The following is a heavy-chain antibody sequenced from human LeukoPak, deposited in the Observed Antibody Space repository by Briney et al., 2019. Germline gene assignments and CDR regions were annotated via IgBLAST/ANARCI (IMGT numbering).Heavy chain of an antibody. J-gene: IGHJ6*03. D-gene: IGHD3-10*01. V-gene: IGHV3-53*05. CDR2: IYSGGST. CDR1: GFTVSSNY. CDR3: AKDSAFYYIDV. Sequence: PGGSLRLSCAASGFTVSSNYMNWVRQAPGKGLEWVSVIYSGGSTYYADSVKGRFTISRDNSKNTLYLQMNSLKGDDTAVYYCAKDSAFYYIDVWGKGTTVIISS.